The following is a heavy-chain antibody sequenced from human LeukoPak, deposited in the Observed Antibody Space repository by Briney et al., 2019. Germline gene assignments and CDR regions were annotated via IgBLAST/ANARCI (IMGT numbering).Heavy chain of an antibody. J-gene: IGHJ4*02. D-gene: IGHD6-19*01. CDR3: ARGDSGHFDY. CDR2: IGTSGTYI. Sequence: KPGGSLRLSCAASGFTFSSYSMNWVRQTPGKGLEWVSYIGTSGTYIHYADSVKGRFSISRDIAKNSLYLQIYSLRAEDTAVYYCARGDSGHFDYWGQGTLVTVSS. V-gene: IGHV3-21*01. CDR1: GFTFSSYS.